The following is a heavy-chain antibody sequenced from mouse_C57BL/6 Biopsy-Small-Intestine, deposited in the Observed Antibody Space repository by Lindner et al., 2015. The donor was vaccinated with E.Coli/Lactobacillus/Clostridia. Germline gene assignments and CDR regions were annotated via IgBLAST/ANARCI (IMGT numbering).Heavy chain of an antibody. V-gene: IGHV5-6*01. D-gene: IGHD1-1*01. CDR2: ISSGGSYT. Sequence: VQLQESGGDLVKPGGSLKLSCAASGFTFSSYGMSWVRQTPDKRLEWVATISSGGSYTYYPDSVKGRFTISRDNAKNTLYLQMSSLKSEDTAMYYCAREGATVNFDYWGQGTTLTVSS. CDR3: AREGATVNFDY. CDR1: GFTFSSYG. J-gene: IGHJ2*01.